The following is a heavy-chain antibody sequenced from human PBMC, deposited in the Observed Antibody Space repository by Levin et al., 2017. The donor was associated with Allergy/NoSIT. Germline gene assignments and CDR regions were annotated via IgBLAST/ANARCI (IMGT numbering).Heavy chain of an antibody. J-gene: IGHJ4*02. V-gene: IGHV4-34*01. CDR3: ARIYLRGIAVAGRRYFDY. CDR1: GGSFSGYY. D-gene: IGHD6-19*01. Sequence: SQTLSLTCAVYGGSFSGYYWSWIRQPPGKGLEWIGEINHSGSTNYNPSLKSRVTISVDTSKNQFSLKLSSVTAADTAVYYCARIYLRGIAVAGRRYFDYWGQGTLVTVSS. CDR2: INHSGST.